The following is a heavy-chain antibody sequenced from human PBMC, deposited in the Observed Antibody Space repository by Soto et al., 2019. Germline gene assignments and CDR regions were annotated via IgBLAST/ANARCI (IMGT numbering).Heavy chain of an antibody. J-gene: IGHJ4*02. CDR1: GYTFTSYG. CDR3: ATLRRDYDSSGYYEYYFDY. V-gene: IGHV1-18*01. Sequence: ASVKVSCKASGYTFTSYGISWVRQALGKGLEWMGWISANNGKKNIAQKLKGRVTMTTDTSTSTAYMELRSLRSDDTAVYYCATLRRDYDSSGYYEYYFDYWGQGTLVTVSS. CDR2: ISANNGKK. D-gene: IGHD3-22*01.